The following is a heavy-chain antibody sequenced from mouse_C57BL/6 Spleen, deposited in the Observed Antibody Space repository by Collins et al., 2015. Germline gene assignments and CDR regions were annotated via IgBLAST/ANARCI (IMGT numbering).Heavy chain of an antibody. J-gene: IGHJ2*01. Sequence: QVQLQQSGAELVKPGASVKLSCKASGYTFTSYWMQWVKQRPGQGLEWIGEIDPSDSYTNYNQKFKGKATLTVDTSSSTAYMQLSSLTSEDSAVYYCTTGDFDYWGQGTTLTVSS. CDR2: IDPSDSYT. CDR3: TTGDFDY. V-gene: IGHV1-50*01. D-gene: IGHD1-1*01. CDR1: GYTFTSYW.